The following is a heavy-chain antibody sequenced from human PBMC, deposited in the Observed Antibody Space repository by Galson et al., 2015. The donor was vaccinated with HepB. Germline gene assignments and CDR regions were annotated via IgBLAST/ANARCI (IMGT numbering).Heavy chain of an antibody. V-gene: IGHV6-1*01. Sequence: CAISGDSVSSNSAAWNWIRQSPPRGLEWLGRTYYRSKWYSDYAVSVKSRITINPDTSKNQFSLQLNSVTPEDTAVYYCARGPIRQEGFDYWGQGTLVTVSS. CDR1: GDSVSSNSAA. CDR2: TYYRSKWYS. J-gene: IGHJ4*02. CDR3: ARGPIRQEGFDY.